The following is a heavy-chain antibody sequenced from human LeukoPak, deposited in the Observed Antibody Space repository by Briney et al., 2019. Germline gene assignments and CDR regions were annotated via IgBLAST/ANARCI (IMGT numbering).Heavy chain of an antibody. Sequence: GRSLRLSCAASGFTFSSYAMHWVRQAPGKGLEWVAVISYDGSNKYYADSVKGRFTISRDNSKNTLYLQMNSLRAEDTAVYYCARGRFTMIVVVPQDWGQGTLVTVSS. V-gene: IGHV3-30*01. CDR3: ARGRFTMIVVVPQD. CDR2: ISYDGSNK. D-gene: IGHD3-22*01. CDR1: GFTFSSYA. J-gene: IGHJ4*02.